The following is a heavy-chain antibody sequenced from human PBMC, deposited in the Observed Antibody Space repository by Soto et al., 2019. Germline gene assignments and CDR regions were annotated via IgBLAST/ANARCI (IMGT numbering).Heavy chain of an antibody. V-gene: IGHV3-23*01. CDR2: VSASGLNT. D-gene: IGHD5-18*01. J-gene: IGHJ5*01. CDR1: GFTFSTYA. CDR3: AKDRPRRNCGYFFDS. Sequence: EVQLLESGGKVVQPGGSLTLSCAASGFTFSTYAMAWVRQAPGKGLEWVSGVSASGLNTDYADPVKGRFYISRDNSENTVSLHMNSRRAEDKASYYCAKDRPRRNCGYFFDSWGQGTPVTVSS.